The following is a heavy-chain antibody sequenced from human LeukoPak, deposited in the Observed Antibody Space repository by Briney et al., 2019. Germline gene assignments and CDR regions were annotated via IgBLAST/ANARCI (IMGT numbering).Heavy chain of an antibody. D-gene: IGHD3-10*01. CDR2: ISHNSRTM. CDR1: GFTFSSYS. Sequence: GGSRRLSCAASGFTFSSYSMNWVRQAPGKRLEWVSYISHNSRTMHYADSVKGRLTISRDDAKNSLFLQMNSLRDEDTAVYYCVRGYPLGVATFDSWGQGTLVIVSS. J-gene: IGHJ4*02. V-gene: IGHV3-48*02. CDR3: VRGYPLGVATFDS.